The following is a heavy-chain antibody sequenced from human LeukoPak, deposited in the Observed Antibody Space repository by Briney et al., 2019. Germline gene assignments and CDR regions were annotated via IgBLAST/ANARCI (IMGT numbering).Heavy chain of an antibody. D-gene: IGHD2-15*01. CDR1: GFNFREYY. CDR3: ARQAISGDKFYYRHLES. J-gene: IGHJ4*02. Sequence: PGGSLRLSCAASGFNFREYYLNWVRQAPGKGLEWVSYTTSSGKTIYYADSLEGRFTISRDNAKNSLYLQMSSLRAEDTALYYCARQAISGDKFYYRHLESWGQGTLVTVSS. CDR2: TTSSGKTI. V-gene: IGHV3-11*04.